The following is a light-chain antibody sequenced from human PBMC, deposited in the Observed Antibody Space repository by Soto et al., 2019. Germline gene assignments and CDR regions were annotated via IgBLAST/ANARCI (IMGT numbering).Light chain of an antibody. CDR2: KAS. J-gene: IGKJ1*01. CDR3: QHYNSYPEA. CDR1: QTISSW. V-gene: IGKV1-5*03. Sequence: DIQRTQSPSTLSGSVGDRVTITCRASQTISSWLAWYQQKPGKAPKLLIYKASTLKSGVPSRFSGSGSGTEFTLTISNLQPDDFATYYCQHYNSYPEAVGQGTKGDIK.